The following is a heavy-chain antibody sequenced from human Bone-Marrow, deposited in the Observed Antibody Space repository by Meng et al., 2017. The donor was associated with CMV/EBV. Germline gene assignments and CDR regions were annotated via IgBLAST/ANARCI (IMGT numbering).Heavy chain of an antibody. V-gene: IGHV5-51*01. CDR1: GYTFTTFS. CDR2: IYPGDSDT. D-gene: IGHD6-13*01. CDR3: ARLLGHSSWYFMDV. J-gene: IGHJ6*02. Sequence: GGSLRLSCKGSGYTFTTFSIGWVRQMPGKGLEWMGIIYPGDSDTRYSPSFQGQVTISADKSISTAYLQWSSLKASDTAMYYCARLLGHSSWYFMDVWGQGTTVTVSS.